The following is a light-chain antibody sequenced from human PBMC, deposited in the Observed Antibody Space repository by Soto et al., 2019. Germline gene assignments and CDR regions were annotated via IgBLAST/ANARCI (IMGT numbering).Light chain of an antibody. CDR1: SSDVGGYNY. J-gene: IGLJ2*01. V-gene: IGLV2-14*01. Sequence: QSVLTQPASVSGSPGQSITISCTGTSSDVGGYNYVSWYQQYPGKAPKLMIYEVTYRPSGVSNRFSGSKSDNTASLTISGLQAEDEADYYCSSYASFNTVIFGGGTKLTVL. CDR3: SSYASFNTVI. CDR2: EVT.